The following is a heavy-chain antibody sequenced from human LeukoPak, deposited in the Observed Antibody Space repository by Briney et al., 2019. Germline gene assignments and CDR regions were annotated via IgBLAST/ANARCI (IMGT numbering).Heavy chain of an antibody. D-gene: IGHD3-10*01. CDR3: AKEEGGSGSYYSYYYYYMDV. Sequence: PGGTLRLSCAASGFTFSSYGMHWVRQAPGKGLEWVAVISYDGSNKYYADSVKGRFTISRDNSKNTLYLQMNSLRAEDTAVYYCAKEEGGSGSYYSYYYYYMDVWGKGTTVTASS. CDR1: GFTFSSYG. CDR2: ISYDGSNK. V-gene: IGHV3-30*18. J-gene: IGHJ6*03.